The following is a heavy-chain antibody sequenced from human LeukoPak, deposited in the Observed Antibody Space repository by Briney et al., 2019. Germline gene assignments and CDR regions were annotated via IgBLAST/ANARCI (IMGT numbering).Heavy chain of an antibody. Sequence: SVKVSCKASGYTFTGNYMHWVRQAPGQGLEWMGGIIPIFGTANYAQKFQGRVTITADKSTSTAYMELSSLRSEDTAVYYCALKSPWGSYRAYYYYYYMDVWGKGTTVTVSS. D-gene: IGHD3-16*02. CDR1: GYTFTGNY. CDR3: ALKSPWGSYRAYYYYYYMDV. CDR2: IIPIFGTA. J-gene: IGHJ6*03. V-gene: IGHV1-69*06.